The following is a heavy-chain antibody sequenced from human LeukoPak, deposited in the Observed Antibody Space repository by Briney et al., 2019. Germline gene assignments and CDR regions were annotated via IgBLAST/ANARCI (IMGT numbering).Heavy chain of an antibody. CDR1: GFTFSSYG. Sequence: GGSLRLSCAASGFTFSSYGMHWVRQAPGKGLEWVAFIRYDGGNKYYADSVKGRFTISRDNSKNTLYLQMNSLRAEDTAVYYCAKDPRYYYDSSGPDYWGQGTLVTVSS. V-gene: IGHV3-30*02. CDR2: IRYDGGNK. D-gene: IGHD3-22*01. CDR3: AKDPRYYYDSSGPDY. J-gene: IGHJ4*02.